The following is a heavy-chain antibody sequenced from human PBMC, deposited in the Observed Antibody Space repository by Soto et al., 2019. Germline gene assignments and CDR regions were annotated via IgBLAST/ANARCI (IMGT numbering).Heavy chain of an antibody. CDR3: ARGSITMIVVVPENAFDI. Sequence: SQTLSLTCAISGDSVSSNSAAWNWIRQSPSRGLEWLGRTYYRSKWYNDYAVSVKSRITINPDTSKNQFSLQLNSVTPEDTAVYYCARGSITMIVVVPENAFDIWGQGTMVTVSS. V-gene: IGHV6-1*01. J-gene: IGHJ3*02. CDR1: GDSVSSNSAA. CDR2: TYYRSKWYN. D-gene: IGHD3-22*01.